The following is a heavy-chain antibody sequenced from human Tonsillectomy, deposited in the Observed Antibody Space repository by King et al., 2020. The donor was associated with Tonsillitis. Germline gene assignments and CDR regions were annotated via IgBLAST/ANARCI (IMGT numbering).Heavy chain of an antibody. CDR2: INSDGSST. V-gene: IGHV3-74*01. Sequence: VQLVESGGGLVQPGGSLRLSCAASGFTFSSYWMHWVRQAPGKGLVWVSRINSDGSSTSYADSVKGGFTISIDNAKNTLYLQMNSLRAEDTAVYYCAVIVVHDAFDIWGQGTMVTVSS. D-gene: IGHD3-22*01. CDR3: AVIVVHDAFDI. CDR1: GFTFSSYW. J-gene: IGHJ3*02.